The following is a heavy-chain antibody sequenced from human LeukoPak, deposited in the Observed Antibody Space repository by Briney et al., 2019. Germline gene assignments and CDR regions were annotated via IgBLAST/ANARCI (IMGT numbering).Heavy chain of an antibody. J-gene: IGHJ4*02. CDR2: IRTSGDST. V-gene: IGHV3-23*01. Sequence: GGSLRLSCAAPGFGFSSYAMSWVRQAPGKGLDWASGIRTSGDSTYYADSVKGRFTISRDNSRDTLNLQMNSLRAEDTAVYYCAKGLFDSSGYSEHFDYWGQGTQVTVSS. CDR1: GFGFSSYA. CDR3: AKGLFDSSGYSEHFDY. D-gene: IGHD3-22*01.